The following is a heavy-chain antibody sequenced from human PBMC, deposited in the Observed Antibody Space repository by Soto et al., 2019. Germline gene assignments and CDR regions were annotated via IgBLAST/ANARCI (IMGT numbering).Heavy chain of an antibody. Sequence: SETLSLTCSVSGGSTRSSLYQWVWIRQPSGKGLEWIGSIYYSGSTYYNPSLKSRVTVSVDTSENQFSLKLSSVTAADTAVYYCARHPSDFWFDPWGQGTLVTVSS. J-gene: IGHJ5*02. CDR3: ARHPSDFWFDP. CDR1: GGSTRSSLYQ. V-gene: IGHV4-39*01. D-gene: IGHD2-21*02. CDR2: IYYSGST.